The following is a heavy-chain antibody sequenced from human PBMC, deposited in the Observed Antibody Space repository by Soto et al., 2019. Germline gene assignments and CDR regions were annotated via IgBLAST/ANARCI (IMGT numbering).Heavy chain of an antibody. D-gene: IGHD3-3*01. CDR1: GYSFTSYW. V-gene: IGHV5-51*01. J-gene: IGHJ6*02. CDR2: IYPGDSDT. CDR3: ARPAHDLIVGGQLTYFYGMDV. Sequence: GESLKISCKGSGYSFTSYWIGWVRQMPGKGLEWMGIIYPGDSDTRYSPSFQGQVTISADKSISTAYLQWSSLKASDTAMYYCARPAHDLIVGGQLTYFYGMDVWGQGTTVTVSS.